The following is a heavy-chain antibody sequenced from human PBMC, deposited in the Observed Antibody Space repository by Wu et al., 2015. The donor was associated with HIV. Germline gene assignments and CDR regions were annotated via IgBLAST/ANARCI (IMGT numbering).Heavy chain of an antibody. Sequence: QVQLVQSGAEVKKPGASVKVSCKGYNYTFTTYGITWVRQVPGQGFEWMGTINPSGGSTDYIQRFQGRVTMTRDTSTSTVYMKLSSLTSEDTAVYFCARGPDFDYWGQGTLVIVSS. V-gene: IGHV1-46*01. CDR1: NYTFTTYG. CDR3: ARGPDFDY. CDR2: INPSGGST. J-gene: IGHJ4*02.